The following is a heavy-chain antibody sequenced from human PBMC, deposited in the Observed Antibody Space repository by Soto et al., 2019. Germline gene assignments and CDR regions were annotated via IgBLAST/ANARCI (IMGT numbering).Heavy chain of an antibody. Sequence: QVQLVESGGGVVQPGRSLRLSCAASGFTFSSYAMHWVRQAPGKGLEWVAVISYAGSNKYYADSVKGRFTISRDNSKNTLYLQMNSLRAEDTAVYYCARGGYDLGPQGYYYGMDVWGQGTTVTVSS. D-gene: IGHD5-12*01. CDR2: ISYAGSNK. J-gene: IGHJ6*02. V-gene: IGHV3-30-3*01. CDR3: ARGGYDLGPQGYYYGMDV. CDR1: GFTFSSYA.